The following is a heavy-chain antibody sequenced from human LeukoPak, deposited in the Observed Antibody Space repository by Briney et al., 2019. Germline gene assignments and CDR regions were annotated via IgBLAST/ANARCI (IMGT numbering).Heavy chain of an antibody. V-gene: IGHV3-7*01. CDR2: LHADGVEQ. CDR1: GFLLRGYW. Sequence: GALRLSCGASGFLLRGYWMTWGRRAPGKGLEWVARLHADGVEQNYVDSVTGRFTMSRDNAKNSLDLQMNSLRVEDTAVYYCARGGYSLDYLGQGTLVAVSS. D-gene: IGHD5-18*01. J-gene: IGHJ4*02. CDR3: ARGGYSLDY.